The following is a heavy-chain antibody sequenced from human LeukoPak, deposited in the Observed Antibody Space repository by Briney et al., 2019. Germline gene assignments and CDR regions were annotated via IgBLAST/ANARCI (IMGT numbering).Heavy chain of an antibody. D-gene: IGHD2-15*01. V-gene: IGHV4-34*01. Sequence: SETLSLTCAVYGGSFSGYYWSWIRQPPGKGLEWIGEINHSGSTNYNPSLKSRVTISVDTSKNQFSLKLSSVTAADTAVYYCARRRLYCSGGSCYRYFDLWGRGTLVTVSS. CDR2: INHSGST. CDR3: ARRRLYCSGGSCYRYFDL. CDR1: GGSFSGYY. J-gene: IGHJ2*01.